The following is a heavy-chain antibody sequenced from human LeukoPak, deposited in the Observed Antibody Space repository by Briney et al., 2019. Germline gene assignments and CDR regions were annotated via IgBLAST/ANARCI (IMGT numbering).Heavy chain of an antibody. V-gene: IGHV4-4*09. D-gene: IGHD3-22*01. CDR3: ASHYYDSSGYGEWFDP. CDR2: IYTSGST. Sequence: SETLSLTCTVSGGSISSYYWSWIRQPPGKGLEWIGYIYTSGSTNYNPSLKSRVTISVDTSKNQFSLKLSSVTAADTAVYYCASHYYDSSGYGEWFDPWGQGTLVTVSS. CDR1: GGSISSYY. J-gene: IGHJ5*02.